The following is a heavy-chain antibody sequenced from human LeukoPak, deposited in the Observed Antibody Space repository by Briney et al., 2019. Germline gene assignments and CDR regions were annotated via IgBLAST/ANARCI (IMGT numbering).Heavy chain of an antibody. J-gene: IGHJ4*02. D-gene: IGHD3-10*01. V-gene: IGHV4-4*07. CDR2: IYTSGST. Sequence: SETLSLTCTVSGGSISSYYWSWIRQPAGKGLEWIGRIYTSGSTNCNPSLKSRVTMSVDTSKNQFSLKLSSVTAADTAVYYCARGGSGSGSNPQDYWGQGTLVTVSS. CDR1: GGSISSYY. CDR3: ARGGSGSGSNPQDY.